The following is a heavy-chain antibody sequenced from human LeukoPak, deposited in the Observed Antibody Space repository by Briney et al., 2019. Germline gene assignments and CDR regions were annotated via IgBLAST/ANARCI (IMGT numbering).Heavy chain of an antibody. CDR2: INHSGST. Sequence: SETLSLTCSVSGGSISSSTYYWGWIRQPPGKGLEWIGEINHSGSTNYNPSLKSRVTISADTSKNQVSLTLSSVTAADTAVYYCARHPGLYFFDYWGQGTLVTVSS. CDR3: ARHPGLYFFDY. V-gene: IGHV4-39*01. J-gene: IGHJ4*02. CDR1: GGSISSSTYY.